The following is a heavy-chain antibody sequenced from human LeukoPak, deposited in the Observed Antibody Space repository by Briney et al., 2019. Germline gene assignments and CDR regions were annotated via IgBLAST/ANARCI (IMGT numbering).Heavy chain of an antibody. CDR2: INHSGST. J-gene: IGHJ6*02. CDR1: GGSFSGYY. CDR3: ARAEDYGGNQDGMDV. D-gene: IGHD4-23*01. V-gene: IGHV4-34*01. Sequence: SETLSLTCAVYGGSFSGYYWSRIRQPPGKGLEWIGEINHSGSTNYNPSLKSRVTISVDTSKNQFSLKLSSVTAADTAVYYCARAEDYGGNQDGMDVWGQGTTVTVSS.